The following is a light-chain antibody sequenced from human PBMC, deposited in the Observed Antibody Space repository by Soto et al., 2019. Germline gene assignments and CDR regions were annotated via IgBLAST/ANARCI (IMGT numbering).Light chain of an antibody. V-gene: IGKV1-39*01. CDR2: AAS. Sequence: DIQITQSPSSLSASVGYRVTITCRASQTISSYLSWYQHKPVKAPKLLIYAASSLQSGVPSRFSGSGSCTDFTLTISSLQPEDFAAYYCQQSYSTPRTFGQGTKGDIK. CDR1: QTISSY. J-gene: IGKJ1*01. CDR3: QQSYSTPRT.